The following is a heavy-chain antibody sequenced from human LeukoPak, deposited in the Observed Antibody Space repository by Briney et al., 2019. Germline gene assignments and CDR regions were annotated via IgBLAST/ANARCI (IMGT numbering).Heavy chain of an antibody. D-gene: IGHD6-13*01. V-gene: IGHV4-39*07. CDR2: IYYSGTT. J-gene: IGHJ6*02. CDR3: ARDQRAGRDNYYYGMDV. Sequence: SETLSLTCTVSGASVSSSSCYWGWIRQPPGKGLEWVGSIYYSGTTYYNPSLKSRVTISVDTSKNQFSLKLSSVTAADTAVYYCARDQRAGRDNYYYGMDVWGHGTTVTVSS. CDR1: GASVSSSSCY.